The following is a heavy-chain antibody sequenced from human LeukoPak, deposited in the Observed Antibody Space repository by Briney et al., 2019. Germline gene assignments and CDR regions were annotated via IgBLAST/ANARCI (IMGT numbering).Heavy chain of an antibody. CDR1: GFTFSSSP. CDR3: VKPQYSSGWLGY. J-gene: IGHJ4*02. Sequence: PGGSLRLSCSASGFTFSSSPMHWVRQAPGKGLEYVSAITNDGGSTYSADSVKGRFTISRYNSKNTLYLQMSSLRPDDTAVYYCVKPQYSSGWLGYWGQGTLVTVSS. V-gene: IGHV3-64D*06. CDR2: ITNDGGST. D-gene: IGHD6-19*01.